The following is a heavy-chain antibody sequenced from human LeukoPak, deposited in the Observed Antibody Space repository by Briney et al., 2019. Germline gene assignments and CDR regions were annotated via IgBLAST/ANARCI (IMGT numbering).Heavy chain of an antibody. CDR2: IVGSGGST. Sequence: PGGSLRLSCAASGFRFNTYWMSWVRQAPGKGLEWVSSIVGSGGSTFYADSVKGRFSISRDSSKHTLYLQMNTLRADDTAVYYCAKDGSNDWRWGAFDVWGQGTMVTVSS. J-gene: IGHJ3*01. CDR3: AKDGSNDWRWGAFDV. V-gene: IGHV3-23*01. CDR1: GFRFNTYW. D-gene: IGHD2-15*01.